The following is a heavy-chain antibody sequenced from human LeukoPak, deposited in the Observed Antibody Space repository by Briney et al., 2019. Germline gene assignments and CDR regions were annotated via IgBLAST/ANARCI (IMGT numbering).Heavy chain of an antibody. J-gene: IGHJ2*01. V-gene: IGHV3-7*01. CDR3: PGSLTHNWYFDL. CDR2: IKQDGSEK. Sequence: PGGSLRLSCAASAFTFSSYWMSWVRQAPGKGLEWVANIKQDGSEKYYVDSVKGRFTISRDNAKNSLYLQMNSLRAEGTAVYYCPGSLTHNWYFDLWGRGTLVTVSS. CDR1: AFTFSSYW.